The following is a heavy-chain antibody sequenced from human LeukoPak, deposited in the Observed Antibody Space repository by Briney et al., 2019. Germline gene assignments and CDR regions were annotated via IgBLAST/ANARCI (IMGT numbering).Heavy chain of an antibody. V-gene: IGHV4-34*12. D-gene: IGHD4-11*01. Sequence: PSESLSLTCAVYGGSFSGYYWSWIRQPPGKGREWIGEIIHSGSTNYNPSLKSRVTISVDTSKNQFSLKLSSVTAADTAVYYCASTDDYSNYVDYWGQGTLVTVSS. CDR1: GGSFSGYY. J-gene: IGHJ4*02. CDR2: IIHSGST. CDR3: ASTDDYSNYVDY.